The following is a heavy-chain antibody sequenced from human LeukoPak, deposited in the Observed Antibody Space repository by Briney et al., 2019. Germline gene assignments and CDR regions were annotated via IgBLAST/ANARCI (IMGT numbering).Heavy chain of an antibody. CDR3: AKFGTAGPHFDY. J-gene: IGHJ4*02. CDR2: ISGSGGST. Sequence: PGGSLRPSCAASGFTFSSYAMSWVRQAPGKGLEWVSAISGSGGSTYYADSVKGRFTISRDNSKNTLYLQMNSLRAEDTAVYYCAKFGTAGPHFDYWGQGTLVTVSS. CDR1: GFTFSSYA. D-gene: IGHD6-13*01. V-gene: IGHV3-23*01.